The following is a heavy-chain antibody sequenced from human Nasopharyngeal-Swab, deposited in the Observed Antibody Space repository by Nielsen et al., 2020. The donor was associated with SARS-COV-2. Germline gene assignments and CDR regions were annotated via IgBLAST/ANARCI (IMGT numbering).Heavy chain of an antibody. V-gene: IGHV1-3*01. D-gene: IGHD6-19*01. Sequence: ASVKVSCKASRYTLSTYAMYWVRQAPGQRPEFMGWINAGKGNTIYSQKFQGRVRISRDTSAITVYMELNRLRSEDTAVYYCARVPAVAASRIDYWGQGTLVTVSS. CDR3: ARVPAVAASRIDY. CDR1: RYTLSTYA. J-gene: IGHJ4*02. CDR2: INAGKGNT.